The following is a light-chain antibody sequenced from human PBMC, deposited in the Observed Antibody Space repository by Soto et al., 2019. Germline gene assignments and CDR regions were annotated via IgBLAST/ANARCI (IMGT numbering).Light chain of an antibody. J-gene: IGLJ1*01. Sequence: SVLTPPAYVSGSPGQSITISCTGTSSEVGGYNYVSWYQHHPGKAPKLLIYDVSNRPSGVSNRFSGSKSDNTASLTISGLQPEDEADYYCSTYTTSNTRQIVFGTGTKVTVL. V-gene: IGLV2-14*03. CDR3: STYTTSNTRQIV. CDR2: DVS. CDR1: SSEVGGYNY.